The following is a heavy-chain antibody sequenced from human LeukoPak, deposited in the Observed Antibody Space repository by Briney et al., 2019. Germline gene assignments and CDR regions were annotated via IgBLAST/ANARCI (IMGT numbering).Heavy chain of an antibody. Sequence: PSETLSLTCNVSGVSMKGYYWSWIRQPPGKGLEWIGEINHSGSTNYNPSLKSRVTISVDTSKNQFSLKLSSVTAADTAVYYCARLRAAAGDYWGQGTLVTVSS. CDR1: GVSMKGYY. CDR3: ARLRAAAGDY. J-gene: IGHJ4*02. CDR2: INHSGST. V-gene: IGHV4-34*01. D-gene: IGHD6-13*01.